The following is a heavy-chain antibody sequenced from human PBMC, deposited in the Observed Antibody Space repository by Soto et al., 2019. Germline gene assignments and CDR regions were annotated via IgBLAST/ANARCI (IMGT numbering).Heavy chain of an antibody. V-gene: IGHV1-18*01. CDR3: AREGVVAAATGLDY. D-gene: IGHD2-15*01. Sequence: ASVKVSCKASGYTFTSYAMHWVRQAPGQGLEWMGWINAYNGNTNYSQNLQGRVTMTTDTSTSTAYMELRSLRSEDTAVYYCAREGVVAAATGLDYWGQGTLVTVSS. J-gene: IGHJ4*02. CDR1: GYTFTSYA. CDR2: INAYNGNT.